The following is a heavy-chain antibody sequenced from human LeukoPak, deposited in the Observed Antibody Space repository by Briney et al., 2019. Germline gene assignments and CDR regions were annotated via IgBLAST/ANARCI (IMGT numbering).Heavy chain of an antibody. CDR3: ARGHIVVVPADNYYMDV. V-gene: IGHV1-8*03. CDR2: MNPNSGNT. CDR1: GYTFTSYD. D-gene: IGHD2-2*01. Sequence: ASVKVSCKASGYTFTSYDINWVRQATGQGLEWMGWMNPNSGNTGYAQKFQGRVTITRNTSISTAYMELSSLRSEDTAVYHCARGHIVVVPADNYYMDVWGKGTTVTVSS. J-gene: IGHJ6*03.